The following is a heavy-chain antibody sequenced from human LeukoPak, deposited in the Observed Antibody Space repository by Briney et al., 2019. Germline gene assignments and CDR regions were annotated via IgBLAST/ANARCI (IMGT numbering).Heavy chain of an antibody. J-gene: IGHJ5*02. CDR3: AKGGLVHRFDP. CDR2: ISGSGDNT. Sequence: GGSLRLSCAASGFTFSSYAMSWVRQAPGKGLGWVSGISGSGDNTYYADSVKGRFTISRDNSKNTLYLQMNSLRADDTAVYYCAKGGLVHRFDPWGQGTLVTVSS. CDR1: GFTFSSYA. V-gene: IGHV3-23*01.